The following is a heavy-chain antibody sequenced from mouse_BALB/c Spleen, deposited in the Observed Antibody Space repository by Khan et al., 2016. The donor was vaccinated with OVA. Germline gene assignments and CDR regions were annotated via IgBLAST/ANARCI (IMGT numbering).Heavy chain of an antibody. J-gene: IGHJ2*01. CDR3: ARDRIDY. Sequence: QVQLKQSGAELAKPGASVKMSCKASGYTFTTYWMHWVKQRPGQGLEWIGYINPTSDYTDYNEKFKDKATLSADKSSSTAYMQLSSLTSEDSAVYYCARDRIDYWGQGTTPTVSS. V-gene: IGHV1-7*01. CDR1: GYTFTTYW. CDR2: INPTSDYT.